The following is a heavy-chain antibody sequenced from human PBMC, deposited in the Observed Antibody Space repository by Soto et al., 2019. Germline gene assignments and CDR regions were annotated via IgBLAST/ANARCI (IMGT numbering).Heavy chain of an antibody. CDR2: ISAYNGNT. CDR3: ARDLYDFWSGLMGPKHDYYYYYGMDV. D-gene: IGHD3-3*01. V-gene: IGHV1-18*01. J-gene: IGHJ6*02. Sequence: ASVKVSCKASGYTFTSYGISWVRQAPGQGLEWMGWISAYNGNTNYAQKLQGRVTMTTDTSTSTAYMELRSLRSDDTAVYYCARDLYDFWSGLMGPKHDYYYYYGMDVWGQGTTVTVSS. CDR1: GYTFTSYG.